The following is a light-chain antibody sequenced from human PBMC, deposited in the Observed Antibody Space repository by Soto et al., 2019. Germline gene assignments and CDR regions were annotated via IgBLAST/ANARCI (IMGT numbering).Light chain of an antibody. Sequence: QPVLTQPPSASGTPGQRVTISCSGSTSNIRSDTVNWFQQLPGTAPKLLIYSYNQRPSGVPDRFSGSKSGTSASLAISGLQSEDEADYYCAAWDDSLNGWVFGGGTKLTVL. CDR1: TSNIRSDT. CDR3: AAWDDSLNGWV. J-gene: IGLJ3*02. CDR2: SYN. V-gene: IGLV1-44*01.